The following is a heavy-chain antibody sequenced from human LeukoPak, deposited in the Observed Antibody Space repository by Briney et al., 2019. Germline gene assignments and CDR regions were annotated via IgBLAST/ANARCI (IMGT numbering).Heavy chain of an antibody. J-gene: IGHJ1*01. CDR1: GFTFSDYY. CDR3: ARADDSSGWH. Sequence: GGSLRLSCAASGFTFSDYYMSWIRQAPGKGLEWVSYISSSSSYTNYADSVKGRFTISRDNGKNSLYLQMNSLRAEDTAVYYCARADDSSGWHWGQGTLVTVSS. D-gene: IGHD3-22*01. V-gene: IGHV3-11*06. CDR2: ISSSSSYT.